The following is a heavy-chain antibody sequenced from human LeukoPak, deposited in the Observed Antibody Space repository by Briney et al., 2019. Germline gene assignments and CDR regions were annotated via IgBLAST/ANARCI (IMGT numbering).Heavy chain of an antibody. J-gene: IGHJ4*02. Sequence: PGGSLRLSCAASGFTFSSFAMTWVRQGPGKGLEWVSVIYTGGSTYYADSVEGRFTISRDNSKNTLYLQMNSLRAGDTAVYYCAMATWVGGLDYWGQGTLVTVSS. CDR3: AMATWVGGLDY. CDR1: GFTFSSFA. D-gene: IGHD1-26*01. V-gene: IGHV3-66*01. CDR2: IYTGGST.